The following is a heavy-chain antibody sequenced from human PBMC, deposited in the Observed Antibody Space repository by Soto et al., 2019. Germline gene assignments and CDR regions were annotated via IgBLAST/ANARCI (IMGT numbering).Heavy chain of an antibody. Sequence: EVQLVQSGGGVIRPGGSHRLSCSASGFTFDDFGMSWVRQAPGKGLQWVAGIDWNGGRTGYADSVRGRFSISRDNGKNVVHLQMDALGAEDTALYYCARERSHYDNAGPIDYWGQGTLLIVSS. CDR1: GFTFDDFG. CDR3: ARERSHYDNAGPIDY. J-gene: IGHJ4*02. V-gene: IGHV3-20*04. CDR2: IDWNGGRT. D-gene: IGHD3-10*01.